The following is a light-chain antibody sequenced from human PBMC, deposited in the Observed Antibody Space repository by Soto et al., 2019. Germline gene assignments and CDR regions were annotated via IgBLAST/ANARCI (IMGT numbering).Light chain of an antibody. CDR2: DVS. V-gene: IGLV2-14*03. Sequence: QSALTQPASVSGSPGQSITISCTGTSSDVGGYNYVSWYHLHPDKAPKVMIHDVSNRPSGVSDRFSGSKSGNTASLTISGLQTEYEAEYYCSSYTSTSTVVFGGGTKLTVL. CDR1: SSDVGGYNY. J-gene: IGLJ2*01. CDR3: SSYTSTSTVV.